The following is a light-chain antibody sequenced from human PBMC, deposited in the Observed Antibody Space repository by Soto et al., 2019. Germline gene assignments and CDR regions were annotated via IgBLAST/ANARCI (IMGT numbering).Light chain of an antibody. CDR1: SSNIGAGYY. J-gene: IGLJ1*01. Sequence: QSVLTQPPSVSWAPVQRVTISCTGSSSNIGAGYYVHWYQQLPGTAPKLLIYGNSNRPSGVPDRFSGSKSGTSASLAITGLKAEDEADYYCHSYDSSLSGYVFGTGTKLTVL. V-gene: IGLV1-40*01. CDR2: GNS. CDR3: HSYDSSLSGYV.